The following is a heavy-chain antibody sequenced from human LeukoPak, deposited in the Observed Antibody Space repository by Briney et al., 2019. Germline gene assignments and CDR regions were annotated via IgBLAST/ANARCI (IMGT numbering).Heavy chain of an antibody. D-gene: IGHD2-15*01. Sequence: ASVKVSCKVSGYTLTKLSMHWVRQAPGKGLEWMGGFDPKDGETIYAQKFQGRVTMTEDTSTDTAYMELSSLRSEDTAVYYCATEPYCSGGSCYYRGAFDIWGQGTMVTVSS. CDR2: FDPKDGET. CDR1: GYTLTKLS. V-gene: IGHV1-24*01. CDR3: ATEPYCSGGSCYYRGAFDI. J-gene: IGHJ3*02.